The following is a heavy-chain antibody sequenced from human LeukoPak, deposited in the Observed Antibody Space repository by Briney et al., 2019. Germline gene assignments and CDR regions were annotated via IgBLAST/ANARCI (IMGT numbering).Heavy chain of an antibody. V-gene: IGHV4-59*01. CDR1: GGSISSYY. Sequence: SETLSLTCTVSGGSISSYYWSWIRQPPGKGLEWIGYIYYSGSTNYNPSLKSRVTISVDTSKNQFSLKLSSVTAADTAVYYCARGTRGHYYYYMDVWGKGTTVTVSS. CDR3: ARGTRGHYYYYMDV. D-gene: IGHD1-1*01. J-gene: IGHJ6*03. CDR2: IYYSGST.